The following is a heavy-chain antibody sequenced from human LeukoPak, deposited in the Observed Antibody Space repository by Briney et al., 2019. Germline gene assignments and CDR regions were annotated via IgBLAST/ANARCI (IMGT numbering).Heavy chain of an antibody. D-gene: IGHD2-21*02. CDR3: ASQYCGGDCYFDY. J-gene: IGHJ4*02. Sequence: GGSLRLSCAASGFTFSSYSMNWVRQAPGKGLEWVSSISSSSSYIYYADSVKGRFTISRDNAKNSLYLQMNSLKAEDTAVYYCASQYCGGDCYFDYWGQGTLVNVSS. CDR1: GFTFSSYS. V-gene: IGHV3-21*01. CDR2: ISSSSSYI.